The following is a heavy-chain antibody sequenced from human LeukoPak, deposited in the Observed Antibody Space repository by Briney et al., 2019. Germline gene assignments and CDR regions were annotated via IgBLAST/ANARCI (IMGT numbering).Heavy chain of an antibody. CDR1: GYTLTELS. D-gene: IGHD3-3*01. CDR2: VGPEDGET. V-gene: IGHV1-24*01. Sequence: ASVKVSCKVSGYTLTELSMHWVRQAPGEGGEGMGGVGPEDGETNYAQKLQGRVTITEDTSTDTAYMELSSLRSEDTAVYYCATPPPFFGVVPYYFDYWGQGTLVTVSS. J-gene: IGHJ4*02. CDR3: ATPPPFFGVVPYYFDY.